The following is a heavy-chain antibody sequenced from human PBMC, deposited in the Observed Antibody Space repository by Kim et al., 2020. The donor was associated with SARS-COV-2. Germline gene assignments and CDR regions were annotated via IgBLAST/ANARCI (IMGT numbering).Heavy chain of an antibody. CDR2: ISSTSGYI. Sequence: GGSLRLSCAASGFTFSLYAMTWVRQAPGKGLEWVSSISSTSGYIYYADSMKGRFTISRDNAKNSLFLQMNSLSVEDTAVYYCVRFGGYSGYDGLDYWGQG. CDR1: GFTFSLYA. D-gene: IGHD5-12*01. V-gene: IGHV3-21*06. CDR3: VRFGGYSGYDGLDY. J-gene: IGHJ4*01.